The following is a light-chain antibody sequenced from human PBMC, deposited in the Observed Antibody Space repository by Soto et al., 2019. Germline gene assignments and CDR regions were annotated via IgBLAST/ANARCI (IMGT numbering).Light chain of an antibody. CDR2: SAS. J-gene: IGKJ3*01. CDR3: QKHDFAPFT. CDR1: RDINNY. V-gene: IGKV1-27*01. Sequence: DIQMTQSPSSLSASVGDRVTITCRASRDINNYLAWYQQKPGKAPKLLIYSASSLQSGVPSRFSGSGSGTEFTLTLSSLQSEDVATYYCQKHDFAPFTFGPGTKVDIK.